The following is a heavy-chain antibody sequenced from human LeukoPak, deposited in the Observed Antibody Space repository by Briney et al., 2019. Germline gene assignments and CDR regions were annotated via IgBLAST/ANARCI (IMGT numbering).Heavy chain of an antibody. CDR3: ARDLYCNRTSCSV. V-gene: IGHV1-69*13. CDR1: GGTFSTYA. J-gene: IGHJ4*02. CDR2: IIPMVGTA. Sequence: ASVKVSCKASGGTFSTYAISWVRQAPGQVLEWVGVIIPMVGTATYAQRFQGRVTITADESTSTAYMELSSLRSEDTAVYYCARDLYCNRTSCSVWGQGTLVIVSS. D-gene: IGHD2-2*01.